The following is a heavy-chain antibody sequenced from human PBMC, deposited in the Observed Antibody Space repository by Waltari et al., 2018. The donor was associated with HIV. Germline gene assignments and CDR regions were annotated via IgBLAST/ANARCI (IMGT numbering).Heavy chain of an antibody. J-gene: IGHJ4*02. CDR2: ISYYGDNK. D-gene: IGHD6-19*01. CDR1: RFTFSSYA. CDR3: AKGASGWSPGY. V-gene: IGHV3-30*18. Sequence: QVQLVESGGGVVQPGRSLRLSCAASRFTFSSYAMHWVRQAPGEGLDWVAVISYYGDNKYYADSVKGRFTISRDNSKNTLYLQMNSLRAEDTAVYYCAKGASGWSPGYWGQGTLVTVSS.